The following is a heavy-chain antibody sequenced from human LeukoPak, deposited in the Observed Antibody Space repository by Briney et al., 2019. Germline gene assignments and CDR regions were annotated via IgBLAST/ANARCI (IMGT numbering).Heavy chain of an antibody. J-gene: IGHJ5*02. CDR1: GFSLSTSGVG. CDR3: AHLDYYDSSGYYSNLHNWFDP. V-gene: IGHV2-5*01. CDR2: IYWNDDK. Sequence: SGPTLVNPTQTLTLTCTFSGFSLSTSGVGVGWIRQPPGKALEWLALIYWNDDKRYSPSLKSRLTITKGTSKNQVVLTMTNMDPVDTATYYCAHLDYYDSSGYYSNLHNWFDPWGQGTLVTVSS. D-gene: IGHD3-22*01.